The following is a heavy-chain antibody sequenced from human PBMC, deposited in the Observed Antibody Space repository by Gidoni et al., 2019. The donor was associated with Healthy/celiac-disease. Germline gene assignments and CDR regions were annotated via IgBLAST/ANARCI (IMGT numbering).Heavy chain of an antibody. CDR2: IIPILGIA. D-gene: IGHD6-13*01. V-gene: IGHV1-69*04. Sequence: QVQLVQSGAAVTKPGSSVKVSCKASGVTFSSYAIRWVRQAPGQGLEWMGRIIPILGIANYAQKFQGRVTSTADKSTSTAYMELSSLRSEDTAVYYCARLDYSSSWYRVESYYYYGMDVWGQGTTVTVSS. CDR3: ARLDYSSSWYRVESYYYYGMDV. CDR1: GVTFSSYA. J-gene: IGHJ6*02.